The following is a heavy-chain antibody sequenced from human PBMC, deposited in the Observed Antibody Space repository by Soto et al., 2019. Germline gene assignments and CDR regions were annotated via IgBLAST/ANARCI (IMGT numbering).Heavy chain of an antibody. J-gene: IGHJ4*02. CDR3: ARGPFYSSSWLDY. CDR2: IHTDGSSI. Sequence: GGSLRISCAASVFTFSNYWMHWVRKTPGKGLVWVSRIHTDGSSISYADSVKGRFTISRDNAKNTLYLQMNSLRDEDTAVYYCARGPFYSSSWLDYWGQGVLVTVSS. D-gene: IGHD6-13*01. CDR1: VFTFSNYW. V-gene: IGHV3-74*01.